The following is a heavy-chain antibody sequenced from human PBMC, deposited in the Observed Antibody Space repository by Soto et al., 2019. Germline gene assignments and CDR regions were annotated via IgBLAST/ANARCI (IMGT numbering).Heavy chain of an antibody. Sequence: QVQLQQSGPGLVKPSETLSLTYTVSGGSISGYYWSWIRQPPGKGLEWIGYIYYSGSTNYNPSLKSRVTIPLDTSKNQFSLRLRSVTAADTAVYYCARARYDSSGYYYFDYWGQGTLVTVSS. CDR3: ARARYDSSGYYYFDY. V-gene: IGHV4-59*01. CDR2: IYYSGST. D-gene: IGHD3-22*01. CDR1: GGSISGYY. J-gene: IGHJ4*02.